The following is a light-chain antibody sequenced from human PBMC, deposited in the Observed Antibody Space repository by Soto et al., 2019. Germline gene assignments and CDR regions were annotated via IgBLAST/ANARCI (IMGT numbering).Light chain of an antibody. CDR3: QQFGGTLST. CDR1: QSVASSY. CDR2: GAS. V-gene: IGKV3-20*01. Sequence: EIVLTQSPGTLSLSPGEGATLSCRASQSVASSYFVWYQQKPGQAPRLLIYGASRRATGIPDRFSGSGSGIDFTLTISRLEAEDFGVYYCQQFGGTLSTVGQGTKVEIK. J-gene: IGKJ2*01.